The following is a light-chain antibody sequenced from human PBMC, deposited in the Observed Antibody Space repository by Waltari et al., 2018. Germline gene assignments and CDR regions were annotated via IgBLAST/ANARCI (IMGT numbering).Light chain of an antibody. J-gene: IGLJ3*02. CDR2: KNN. CDR3: AAWDDNLTGPL. Sequence: SVLTQPPSASGTPGQTVTIPCSGSSSNIGGNFVYWYQQLPGMAPQLHIHKNNQLPSGVPGRFSGSKSGTSASLAISGLRSDDEAEFYCAAWDDNLTGPLFGGGTKVTVL. V-gene: IGLV1-47*01. CDR1: SSNIGGNF.